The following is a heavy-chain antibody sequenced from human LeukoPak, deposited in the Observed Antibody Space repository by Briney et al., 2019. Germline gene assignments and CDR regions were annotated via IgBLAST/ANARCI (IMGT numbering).Heavy chain of an antibody. Sequence: ASVKVSCKASGYTFTDYYMHWVRQAPGQGLEWMAWINPNSGGTNYAQKFQGRVTMTRDTPINTAYMELSRLRSDDTAVYYCARAGLPIFYYYMDVWGKGTTVTISS. J-gene: IGHJ6*03. D-gene: IGHD5-12*01. CDR3: ARAGLPIFYYYMDV. CDR1: GYTFTDYY. V-gene: IGHV1-2*02. CDR2: INPNSGGT.